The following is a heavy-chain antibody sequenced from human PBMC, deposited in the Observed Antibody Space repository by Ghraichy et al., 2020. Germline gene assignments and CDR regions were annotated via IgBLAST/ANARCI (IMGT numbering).Heavy chain of an antibody. V-gene: IGHV4-39*01. J-gene: IGHJ4*02. D-gene: IGHD2-8*01. CDR1: GGSISSDSYY. CDR3: ASRGYCSNGECPSVDY. CDR2: IYYSDCP. Sequence: SETLSLTCTVSGGSISSDSYYWGWVRQPPGKGLEWIATIYYSDCPFYNPSLESRVTISVDTAKNQFSLKLSSVTAADTAVYYCASRGYCSNGECPSVDYCGQGIPVTAS.